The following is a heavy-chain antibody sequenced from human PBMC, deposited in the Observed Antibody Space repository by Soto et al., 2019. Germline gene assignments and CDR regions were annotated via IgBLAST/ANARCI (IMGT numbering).Heavy chain of an antibody. V-gene: IGHV1-69*13. D-gene: IGHD2-2*02. CDR3: AGYCSSTSCYTFYYGMDV. J-gene: IGHJ6*02. Sequence: SVKVSCKASGGTFSSYAISWVRQAPGQGLEWMGGIIPIFGTANYAQKLQGRVTITADESTSTAYMELSSLRSEDTAVYYCAGYCSSTSCYTFYYGMDVWGQGTTVTVSS. CDR2: IIPIFGTA. CDR1: GGTFSSYA.